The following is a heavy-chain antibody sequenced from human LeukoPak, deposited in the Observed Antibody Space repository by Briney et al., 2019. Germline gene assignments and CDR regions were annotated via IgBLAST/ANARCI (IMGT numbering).Heavy chain of an antibody. Sequence: GGSLRLSCAASGFTFSSYWMHWVRHAPGKGLVWVSRINSDGSSTSYADSVKGRFTISRDNAKNTLYLQMNSLRAEDTAVYYCARETYYGSGSYAWDYWGQGTLVTVSS. CDR2: INSDGSST. J-gene: IGHJ4*02. V-gene: IGHV3-74*01. CDR1: GFTFSSYW. CDR3: ARETYYGSGSYAWDY. D-gene: IGHD3-10*01.